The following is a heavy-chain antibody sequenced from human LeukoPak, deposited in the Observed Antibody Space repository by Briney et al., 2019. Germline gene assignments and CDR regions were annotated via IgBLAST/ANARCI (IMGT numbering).Heavy chain of an antibody. CDR1: GFTFSSYS. D-gene: IGHD1-26*01. Sequence: GGSLRLSCAASGFTFSSYSMNWVRQAPGKGLEWVSFISSSSSTIYYADSVKGRFTISRDNAQNSLYLQMDGLRDEDTAVYYCARWVGGSRYLDFGGQGTLVTVSS. V-gene: IGHV3-48*02. J-gene: IGHJ4*02. CDR3: ARWVGGSRYLDF. CDR2: ISSSSSTI.